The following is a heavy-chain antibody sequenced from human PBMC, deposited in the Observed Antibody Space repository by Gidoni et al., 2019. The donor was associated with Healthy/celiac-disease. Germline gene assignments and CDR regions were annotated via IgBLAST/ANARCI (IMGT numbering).Heavy chain of an antibody. CDR3: ARESVSGWYFASFDY. CDR1: GYTFTSYA. Sequence: QVQLVQSGAEVKKPGASVKVSCKASGYTFTSYAMHWVRQAPGQRLEWMGWINAGNGNTKYSQKFQGRVTITRDTSASTAYMELSSLRSEDTAVYYCARESVSGWYFASFDYWGQGTLVTVSS. J-gene: IGHJ4*02. CDR2: INAGNGNT. D-gene: IGHD6-19*01. V-gene: IGHV1-3*01.